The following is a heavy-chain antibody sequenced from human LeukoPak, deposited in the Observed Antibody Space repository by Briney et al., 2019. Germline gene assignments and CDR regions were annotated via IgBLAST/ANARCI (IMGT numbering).Heavy chain of an antibody. CDR3: AREDVYVWGSYRYYGPFDY. CDR1: GYTFTGYY. CDR2: INPNSGGT. Sequence: ASVKVSCKASGYTFTGYYMHWVRQAPGQGLERMGWINPNSGGTNYARKFQGRVTMTRDTSISTVYMELSRLRSDDTAVYYCAREDVYVWGSYRYYGPFDYWGQGTLVTVSS. J-gene: IGHJ4*02. V-gene: IGHV1-2*02. D-gene: IGHD3-16*02.